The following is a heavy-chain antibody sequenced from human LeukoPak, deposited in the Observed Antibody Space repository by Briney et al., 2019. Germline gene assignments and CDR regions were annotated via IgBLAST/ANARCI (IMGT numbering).Heavy chain of an antibody. D-gene: IGHD3-22*01. J-gene: IGHJ4*02. Sequence: GGSLRLSCAASGFTFSSYAMSWVRQAPGKGLEWVSAISGSGGSTYYADSVKGRFTISRDNSKNTLYLQMNSLRAEDTAVYYCAKDNQGHYDSSGYNDWGQGTLVTVSS. CDR2: ISGSGGST. V-gene: IGHV3-23*01. CDR3: AKDNQGHYDSSGYND. CDR1: GFTFSSYA.